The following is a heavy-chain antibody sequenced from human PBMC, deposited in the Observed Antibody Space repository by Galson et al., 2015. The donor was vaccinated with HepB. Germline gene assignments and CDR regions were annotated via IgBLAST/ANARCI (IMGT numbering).Heavy chain of an antibody. V-gene: IGHV3-30*14. Sequence: SLRLSCAASGFTFSSYAMHWVRQAPGKGLEWVAVISYDGSNKYYADSVKGRFTISRDNSKNTLYLQMNSLRAEDTAVYYCARGWELLGGYYYGMDVWGQGTTVTASS. CDR1: GFTFSSYA. D-gene: IGHD1-26*01. J-gene: IGHJ6*02. CDR3: ARGWELLGGYYYGMDV. CDR2: ISYDGSNK.